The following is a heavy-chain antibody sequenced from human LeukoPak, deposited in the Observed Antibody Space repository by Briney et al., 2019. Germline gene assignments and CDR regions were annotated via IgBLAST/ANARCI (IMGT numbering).Heavy chain of an antibody. D-gene: IGHD6-13*01. CDR3: AGDRIAAAKGWFDP. V-gene: IGHV4-34*01. J-gene: IGHJ5*02. CDR2: INHSGST. Sequence: PSETLSLTCAVYGGSFSGYYWGWIRQPPGKGLEWIGEINHSGSTNYNPSLKSRVTILVDTSKNQFSLKLSSVTAADTAVYYCAGDRIAAAKGWFDPWGQGTLVTVSS. CDR1: GGSFSGYY.